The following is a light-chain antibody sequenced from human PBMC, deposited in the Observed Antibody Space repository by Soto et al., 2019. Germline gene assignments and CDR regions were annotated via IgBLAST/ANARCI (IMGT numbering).Light chain of an antibody. Sequence: EIVLTQSPGTLSLSPGETATLSCRASQNVDSTYLAWYQQKPGLPPTLLIYATSTRAAGIPDRFSGSGSGTDFTLTIDRLELEDFAVYYCQQYGSSSWTFGQGTKVEIK. CDR2: ATS. J-gene: IGKJ1*01. CDR1: QNVDSTY. V-gene: IGKV3-20*01. CDR3: QQYGSSSWT.